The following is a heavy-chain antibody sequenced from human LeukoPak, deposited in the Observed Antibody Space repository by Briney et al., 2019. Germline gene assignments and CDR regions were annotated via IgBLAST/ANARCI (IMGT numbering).Heavy chain of an antibody. J-gene: IGHJ6*03. Sequence: SETLSLTCTVSGGSISSYYWSWIRQPPGKGLEWIGYIYYSGSTNYNPLLKSRVTISVDTSKNQFSLKLSSVTAADTAVYYCARVTVGGQKIAMDVWGKGTTVTVSS. CDR1: GGSISSYY. D-gene: IGHD1-26*01. CDR2: IYYSGST. CDR3: ARVTVGGQKIAMDV. V-gene: IGHV4-59*01.